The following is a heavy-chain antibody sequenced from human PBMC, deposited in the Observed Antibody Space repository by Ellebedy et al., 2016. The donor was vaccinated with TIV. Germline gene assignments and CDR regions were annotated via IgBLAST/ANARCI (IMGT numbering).Heavy chain of an antibody. V-gene: IGHV3-23*01. CDR2: ISGSGGST. CDR1: GFTFSSYA. CDR3: AKEVRLRYFDWLLFLTGFDY. Sequence: GESLKISCAASGFTFSSYAMSWVRQAPGKGLEWVSAISGSGGSTYYADSVKGRFTISRDNSKNTLYLQMNSLRAEDTAVYYCAKEVRLRYFDWLLFLTGFDYWGQGTLVTVSS. J-gene: IGHJ4*02. D-gene: IGHD3-9*01.